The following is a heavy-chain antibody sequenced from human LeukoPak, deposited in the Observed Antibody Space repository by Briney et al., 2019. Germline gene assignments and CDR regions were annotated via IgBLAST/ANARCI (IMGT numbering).Heavy chain of an antibody. CDR3: ATGVAVAGPADY. CDR1: GYTLTELS. Sequence: ASVKVSCKVSGYTLTELSIHWVRQAPGKGLEWMGGFDPEDGETIYAQKFQDRVTMTEDTSTDTAYMEPSSLRSEDTAVYYCATGVAVAGPADYWGLGNLVTVSS. V-gene: IGHV1-24*01. J-gene: IGHJ4*02. CDR2: FDPEDGET. D-gene: IGHD6-19*01.